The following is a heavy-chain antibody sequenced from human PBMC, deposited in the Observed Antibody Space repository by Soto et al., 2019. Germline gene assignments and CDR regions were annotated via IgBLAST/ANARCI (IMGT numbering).Heavy chain of an antibody. CDR3: AKGRSYYYYYGVDV. V-gene: IGHV3-23*01. J-gene: IGHJ6*02. CDR1: GFTFSSCA. Sequence: AGGSLRLSCAASGFTFSSCAMGWVRQAPGKGLEWVSDIIDSGASTYYADSVKGRFTISRDNSKSTLYLQMNSLRAEDTALYYCAKGRSYYYYYGVDVRGQGTTVTVSS. CDR2: IIDSGAST.